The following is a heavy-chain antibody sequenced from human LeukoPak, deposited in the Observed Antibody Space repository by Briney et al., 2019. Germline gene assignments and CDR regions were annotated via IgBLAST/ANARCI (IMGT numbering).Heavy chain of an antibody. Sequence: PSETLSLTCTVSGGSFTSYYWNWDRQPPGKGLEWNGYIFYSGSTKYAPSLESRVTISLDTSQNQFSLKLSSVTGADTAVYYCARQPSGYYDKSGYYPYYFDYWGQGALVTVSS. CDR3: ARQPSGYYDKSGYYPYYFDY. V-gene: IGHV4-59*08. J-gene: IGHJ4*02. CDR1: GGSFTSYY. D-gene: IGHD3-22*01. CDR2: IFYSGST.